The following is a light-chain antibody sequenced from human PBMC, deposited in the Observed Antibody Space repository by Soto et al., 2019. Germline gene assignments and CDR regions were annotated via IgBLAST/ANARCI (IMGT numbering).Light chain of an antibody. CDR3: QQYASSPYT. J-gene: IGKJ2*01. CDR2: GAS. V-gene: IGKV3-20*01. Sequence: EIVLTQSPSTQSLSPGERATLSCRASQSISSSYLAWYQQKPGQAPRLLIYGASRRATGIPDRFSGRESGTDFTLTITTLEPEDSAVYFCQQYASSPYTFGQGTMVDI. CDR1: QSISSSY.